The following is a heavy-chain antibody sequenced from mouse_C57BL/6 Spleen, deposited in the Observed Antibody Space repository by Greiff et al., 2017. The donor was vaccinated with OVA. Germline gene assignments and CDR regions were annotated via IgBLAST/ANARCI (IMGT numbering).Heavy chain of an antibody. J-gene: IGHJ4*01. CDR1: GYTFTSYW. CDR3: ARGDRTTVVADYYAMDY. V-gene: IGHV1-53*01. Sequence: VQLQQPGTELVKPGASVKLSCKASGYTFTSYWMHWVKQRPGQGLEWIGNINPSNGGTNYNEKFKSKATLTVDKSSSTAYMQLSSLTSEDSAVYDCARGDRTTVVADYYAMDYWGQGTSVTVSS. CDR2: INPSNGGT. D-gene: IGHD1-1*01.